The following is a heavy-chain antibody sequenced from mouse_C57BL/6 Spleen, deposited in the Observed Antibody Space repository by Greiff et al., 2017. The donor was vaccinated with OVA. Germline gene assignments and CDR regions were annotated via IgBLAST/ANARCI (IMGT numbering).Heavy chain of an antibody. CDR1: GFNIKDYY. CDR2: IDPEDGDT. D-gene: IGHD2-12*01. V-gene: IGHV14-1*01. Sequence: EVKLQQSGAELVRPGASVKLSCTASGFNIKDYYMHWVKQRPEQGLEWIGRIDPEDGDTEYAPKFQGKATMTADTSSNTAYLQLSSLTSEDTAVYYCTTRYYKNWYFDVWGTGTTVTVSS. J-gene: IGHJ1*03. CDR3: TTRYYKNWYFDV.